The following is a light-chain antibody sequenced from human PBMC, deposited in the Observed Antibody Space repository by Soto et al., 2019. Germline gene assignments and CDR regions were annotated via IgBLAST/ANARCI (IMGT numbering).Light chain of an antibody. CDR1: QSVSNK. CDR3: LQYYTGLALS. V-gene: IGKV3-15*01. J-gene: IGKJ4*01. Sequence: VMTQSPGTMSVSPGERATLTCRASQSVSNKLAWYQQKRGQAPRLLIYDASTRATGVPTRFSGSGSGTEFTLTINSLQAEDVAVYYCLQYYTGLALSFGGGTKVEIK. CDR2: DAS.